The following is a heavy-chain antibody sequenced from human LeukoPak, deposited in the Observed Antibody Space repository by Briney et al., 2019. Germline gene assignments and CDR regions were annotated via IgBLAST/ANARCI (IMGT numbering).Heavy chain of an antibody. Sequence: GASVKVSCKASGYTFTGYYMHWVRQAPGQGLEWMGWINPNSGGTNYAQKFQGRVTMTRDTSISTAYMELSRLRSDDTAVYYCARDFHQRQWLVPPGYWGQGTLVTVSS. D-gene: IGHD6-19*01. CDR2: INPNSGGT. CDR3: ARDFHQRQWLVPPGY. J-gene: IGHJ4*02. CDR1: GYTFTGYY. V-gene: IGHV1-2*02.